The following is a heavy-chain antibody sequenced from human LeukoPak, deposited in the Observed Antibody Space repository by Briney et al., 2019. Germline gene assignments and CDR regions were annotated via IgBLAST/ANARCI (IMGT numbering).Heavy chain of an antibody. Sequence: ASVKVSCKASGYTFTSYGISWVRQAPGQGLEWVGWISAYNGNTNYAQKLQGRVTMSTDNSKNTAYMDVNSLRSEDTAVHYCAINNIAAAGKGGYTDYRGQGTLVTVSS. V-gene: IGHV1-18*01. D-gene: IGHD6-13*01. CDR1: GYTFTSYG. J-gene: IGHJ4*02. CDR3: AINNIAAAGKGGYTDY. CDR2: ISAYNGNT.